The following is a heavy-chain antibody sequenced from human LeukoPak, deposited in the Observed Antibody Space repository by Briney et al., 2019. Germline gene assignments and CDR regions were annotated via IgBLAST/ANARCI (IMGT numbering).Heavy chain of an antibody. J-gene: IGHJ5*02. CDR3: ARDSGGDYAWFDP. CDR1: GGSISSGSYY. V-gene: IGHV4-61*02. CDR2: IYTSGST. Sequence: SQTLSLTCTVSGGSISSGSYYWSWIRQPAGKGLEWIGRIYTSGSTNYNPSLKSRVTISVDTSKNQFSLKLSSVTAADTAVYYCARDSGGDYAWFDPWGRGTLVTVSS. D-gene: IGHD2-21*02.